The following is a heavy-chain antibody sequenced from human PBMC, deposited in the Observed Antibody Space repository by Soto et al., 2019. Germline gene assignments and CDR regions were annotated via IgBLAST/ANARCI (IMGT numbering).Heavy chain of an antibody. CDR1: GFTFSSYP. CDR3: AKDVEWELLSQPI. D-gene: IGHD1-26*01. V-gene: IGHV3-23*01. Sequence: GGSLILSCAASGFTFSSYPMRWFRQAPGKGLEWVSAISGSGGSTYYADSVKGRFTISRDNSKNTLYLQMNSLRAEDTAVYYCAKDVEWELLSQPIWGQGSLV. CDR2: ISGSGGST. J-gene: IGHJ4*02.